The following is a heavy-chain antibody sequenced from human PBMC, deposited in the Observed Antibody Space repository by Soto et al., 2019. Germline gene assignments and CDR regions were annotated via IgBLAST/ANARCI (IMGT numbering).Heavy chain of an antibody. V-gene: IGHV4-39*01. D-gene: IGHD3-22*01. CDR3: ARNGVGSSGTYGMDV. Sequence: QLQLQESGPGLVKPSETLSLTCTVSGGSISSSSYYWGWIRQPPGKGLEWIGSIYYSGSTYYNPSLKSRGTISVDTSKNQFSLKLSSVTAADTAVYYCARNGVGSSGTYGMDVWGQGTTVTVSS. CDR1: GGSISSSSYY. J-gene: IGHJ6*02. CDR2: IYYSGST.